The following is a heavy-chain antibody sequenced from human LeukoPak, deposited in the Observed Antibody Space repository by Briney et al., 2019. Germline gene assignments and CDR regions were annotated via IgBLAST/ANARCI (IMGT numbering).Heavy chain of an antibody. V-gene: IGHV3-48*04. J-gene: IGHJ4*02. CDR2: ISSSGSTI. CDR3: ARVPVDSSSWYPGYFDY. D-gene: IGHD6-13*01. CDR1: GFTFSSYS. Sequence: GGSLRLSCAASGFTFSSYSMNWVRQAPGKGLEWVSYISSSGSTIYYADSVKGRFTISRDNAKNSLYLQMNSLRAEDTAVYYCARVPVDSSSWYPGYFDYWGQGTLVTVSS.